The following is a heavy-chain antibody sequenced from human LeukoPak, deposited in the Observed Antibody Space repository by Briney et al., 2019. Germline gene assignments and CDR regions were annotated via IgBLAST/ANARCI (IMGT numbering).Heavy chain of an antibody. CDR3: ARSYSSSWATVHY. V-gene: IGHV3-74*01. Sequence: GGSLRLSCAASGFTFSSDWMHWVRQAPGKGLVWVSRINSDGSRKSYADSVKGRFTISRDNAKNTLYLQMNSLRAEDTAVYYCARSYSSSWATVHYWGQGTLVTVSS. J-gene: IGHJ4*02. D-gene: IGHD6-13*01. CDR1: GFTFSSDW. CDR2: INSDGSRK.